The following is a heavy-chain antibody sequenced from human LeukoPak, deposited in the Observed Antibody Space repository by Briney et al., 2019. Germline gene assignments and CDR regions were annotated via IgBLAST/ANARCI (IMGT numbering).Heavy chain of an antibody. CDR3: AKGYSSSSQGSKVGYFDY. V-gene: IGHV3-9*01. J-gene: IGHJ4*02. Sequence: PGRSLRLSCAASGFTFDDYAMHWVRQAPGKGLEWVSGISWNSGSIDYADSVKGRFTISRDNAKNSLYLQMNSLRAEDTALYYCAKGYSSSSQGSKVGYFDYWGQGTLVTVSS. D-gene: IGHD6-6*01. CDR2: ISWNSGSI. CDR1: GFTFDDYA.